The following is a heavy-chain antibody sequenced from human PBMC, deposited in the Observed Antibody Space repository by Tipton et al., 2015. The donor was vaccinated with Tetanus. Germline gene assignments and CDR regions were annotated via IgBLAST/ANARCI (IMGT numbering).Heavy chain of an antibody. Sequence: SLRLSCAASGFTFSNHGMHWVRQVPGKELEWVGVVWNDGSSRTRDSVKGRFTISRDNSKSMLYLHMNSLRVEDTAIYFSGRDRFKLGILGQWGRGTLVTVSS. V-gene: IGHV3-33*01. CDR2: VWNDGSSR. CDR1: GFTFSNHG. J-gene: IGHJ4*02. D-gene: IGHD7-27*01. CDR3: GRDRFKLGILGQ.